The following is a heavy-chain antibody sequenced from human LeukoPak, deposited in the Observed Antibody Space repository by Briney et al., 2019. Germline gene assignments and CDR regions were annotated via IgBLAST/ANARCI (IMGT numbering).Heavy chain of an antibody. V-gene: IGHV1-69*04. CDR2: ITPILGIA. D-gene: IGHD3-16*01. CDR3: ARMSLMITFGGAFDRSADV. CDR1: GGTFSSYA. J-gene: IGHJ6*02. Sequence: SVKVSCKASGGTFSSYAISWVRQAPGQGLEWMGRITPILGIANYAQKFQGRVTITADKSTSTAYMELSSLRSEDTAVYYCARMSLMITFGGAFDRSADVWGQGTTVTVSS.